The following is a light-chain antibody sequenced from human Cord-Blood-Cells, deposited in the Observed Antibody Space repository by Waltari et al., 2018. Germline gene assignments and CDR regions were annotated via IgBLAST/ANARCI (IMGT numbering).Light chain of an antibody. Sequence: SYVLTQPPYVSVAPAKTARITCGCNNIRRTSVHWYQQKPGQAPVLVIYYDSDRPSGIPERFSGSNSGNTATLTISRVEAGDEADYYCQVWDSSSDHPVFGGGTKLTVL. CDR3: QVWDSSSDHPV. V-gene: IGLV3-21*04. J-gene: IGLJ2*01. CDR2: YDS. CDR1: NIRRTS.